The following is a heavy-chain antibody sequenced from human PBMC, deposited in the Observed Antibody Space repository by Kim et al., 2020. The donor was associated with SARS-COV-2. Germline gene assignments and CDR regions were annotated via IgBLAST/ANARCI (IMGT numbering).Heavy chain of an antibody. J-gene: IGHJ3*02. V-gene: IGHV3-11*04. CDR2: SVSTR. CDR3: ARDGYEI. D-gene: IGHD2-2*03. Sequence: SVSTRYNADSVKGRFTISRDNARNTLYLQMTSLSGEDTAVYYCARDGYEIWGQGTMVTVSS.